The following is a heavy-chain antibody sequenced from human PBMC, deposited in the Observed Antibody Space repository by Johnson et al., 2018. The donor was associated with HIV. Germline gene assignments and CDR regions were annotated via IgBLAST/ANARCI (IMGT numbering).Heavy chain of an antibody. Sequence: VQLVESGGGVVQPGGSLRLSCAASGFTFSSYAMHWVRQAPGKGLEWVSLISWDGGSTYYAASVKGRFTISRDNSKNSRYLQMNSLRAEDTSVYYCARKQWLEIPSDAFDIWGQGTMVTVSS. CDR2: ISWDGGST. CDR3: ARKQWLEIPSDAFDI. V-gene: IGHV3-43D*04. CDR1: GFTFSSYA. D-gene: IGHD6-19*01. J-gene: IGHJ3*02.